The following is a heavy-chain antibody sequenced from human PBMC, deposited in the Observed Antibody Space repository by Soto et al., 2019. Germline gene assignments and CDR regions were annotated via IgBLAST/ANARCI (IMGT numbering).Heavy chain of an antibody. CDR2: ISYDGSNK. V-gene: IGHV3-30-3*01. Sequence: QVQLVESGGGVVQPGRSLRLSCAASGFTFSSYAMHWVRQAPGKGLEWVAVISYDGSNKYYADSVKGRFTISRDNSKNTLYLQMHSLRAEDTAVYYCARECENNWNNPFPEYGGQGTLVTVSS. J-gene: IGHJ4*02. CDR3: ARECENNWNNPFPEY. CDR1: GFTFSSYA. D-gene: IGHD1-1*01.